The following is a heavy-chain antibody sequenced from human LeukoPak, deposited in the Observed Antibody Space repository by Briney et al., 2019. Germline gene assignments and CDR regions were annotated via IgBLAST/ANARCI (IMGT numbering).Heavy chain of an antibody. Sequence: PGGSLRLSCAASGFTFSSYSMNWVRQAPGKGLEWVSSISSSSSYIYYADSVKGRFTISRDNAKNSLYLQMSSLRAEDTAVYYCAREVVGTMVRGATLGNYWGQGTLVTVSS. V-gene: IGHV3-21*01. CDR2: ISSSSSYI. CDR1: GFTFSSYS. J-gene: IGHJ4*02. D-gene: IGHD3-10*01. CDR3: AREVVGTMVRGATLGNY.